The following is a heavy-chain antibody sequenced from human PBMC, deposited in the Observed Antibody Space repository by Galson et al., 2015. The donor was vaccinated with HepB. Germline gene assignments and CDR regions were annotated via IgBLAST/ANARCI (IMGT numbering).Heavy chain of an antibody. J-gene: IGHJ4*02. CDR1: GYTFTSYG. V-gene: IGHV1-18*04. CDR2: ISAYNGNT. Sequence: SVKVSCKASGYTFTSYGISWVRQAPGQGLEWMGWISAYNGNTNYAQKLQGRVTMTTDTSTSTAYMELRSLRSDDTAVYYCARGTLWFGEFQDFDYWGQGTLVTVSS. D-gene: IGHD3-10*01. CDR3: ARGTLWFGEFQDFDY.